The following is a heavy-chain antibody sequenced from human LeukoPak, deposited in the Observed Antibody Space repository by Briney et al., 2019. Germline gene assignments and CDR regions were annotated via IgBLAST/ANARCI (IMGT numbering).Heavy chain of an antibody. CDR1: GGSISSGGYY. V-gene: IGHV4-31*03. CDR2: IYYSGST. Sequence: SQTLSLTCTVSGGSISSGGYYWSWIRQHPGKGLEWIGYIYYSGSTYYNPSLKSRVTISVDTSKNQFSLKLSSVTAADTAVYYCARDLTDCSSTSCLNWFDPWGQGTLVTVSS. D-gene: IGHD2-2*01. CDR3: ARDLTDCSSTSCLNWFDP. J-gene: IGHJ5*02.